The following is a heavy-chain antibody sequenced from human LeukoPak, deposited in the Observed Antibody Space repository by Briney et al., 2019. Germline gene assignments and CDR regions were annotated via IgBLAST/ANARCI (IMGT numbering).Heavy chain of an antibody. D-gene: IGHD3-3*01. CDR2: ISYDGSNK. Sequence: GRPLRLSCAASGFTFSSYGMHWVRQAPGKGLEWVAVISYDGSNKYYADSVKGRFTISRDNSKNTLYLQMNSLRAEDTAVYYCARRGFWSGYLDHWGQGTLVTVSS. V-gene: IGHV3-30*03. CDR1: GFTFSSYG. CDR3: ARRGFWSGYLDH. J-gene: IGHJ4*02.